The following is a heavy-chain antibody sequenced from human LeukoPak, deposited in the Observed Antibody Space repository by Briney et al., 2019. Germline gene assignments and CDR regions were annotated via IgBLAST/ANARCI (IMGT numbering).Heavy chain of an antibody. CDR3: ARGEMAYNWFDP. V-gene: IGHV4-38-2*02. CDR1: GYSISSGYY. D-gene: IGHD5-24*01. J-gene: IGHJ5*02. Sequence: PSETLSLTCTVSGYSISSGYYWGWIRQPPGKGLEWIGSIYHSGSTYYNPSLKSRVTISVDTSKNQFSLKLSSVTAADTAVYYCARGEMAYNWFDPWGQGTLVTVSS. CDR2: IYHSGST.